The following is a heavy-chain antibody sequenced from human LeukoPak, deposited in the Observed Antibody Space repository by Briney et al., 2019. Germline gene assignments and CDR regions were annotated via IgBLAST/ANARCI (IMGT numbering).Heavy chain of an antibody. D-gene: IGHD2-2*01. V-gene: IGHV4-38-2*02. CDR2: INHSGST. J-gene: IGHJ3*02. CDR1: GYSISSGYY. Sequence: SETLSLTCTVAGYSISSGYYWGWLRPSPGKGLEWIGEINHSGSTNYNPSLKSRVTISVDTSKNQFSPKLSSVTAADTAVYYCARHVAGPWYQLLPRGAFDIWGQGTMVTVSS. CDR3: ARHVAGPWYQLLPRGAFDI.